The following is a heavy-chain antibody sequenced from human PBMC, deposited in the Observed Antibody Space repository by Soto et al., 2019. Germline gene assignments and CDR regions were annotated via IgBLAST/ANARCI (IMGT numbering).Heavy chain of an antibody. V-gene: IGHV1-69*01. CDR1: GTTFSTHG. CDR2: FVPMFSSS. D-gene: IGHD1-1*01. Sequence: QVQLVQSGAEVRKPGSSVNVSCKASGTTFSTHGIHWVRQAPGQGLEWMGGFVPMFSSSNYAQKFQGRLTIVADESTNSAYMELSSVRAADSAIYYCARRGGTYYFDHWGQGTLVTVSS. J-gene: IGHJ4*02. CDR3: ARRGGTYYFDH.